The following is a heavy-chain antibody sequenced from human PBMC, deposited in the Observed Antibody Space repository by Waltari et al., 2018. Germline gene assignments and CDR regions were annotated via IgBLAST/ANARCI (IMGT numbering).Heavy chain of an antibody. J-gene: IGHJ4*02. D-gene: IGHD5-12*01. CDR1: GFTFSSYE. CDR3: ARMNSGWYVDY. Sequence: EVQLVESGGGLVQPGGSPRLSCAASGFTFSSYEMNWVRQAPGKGLEWVSYISSSGSTIYYADSVKGRFTISRDNAKNSLYLQMNSLRAEDTAVYYCARMNSGWYVDYWGQGTLVTVSS. CDR2: ISSSGSTI. V-gene: IGHV3-48*03.